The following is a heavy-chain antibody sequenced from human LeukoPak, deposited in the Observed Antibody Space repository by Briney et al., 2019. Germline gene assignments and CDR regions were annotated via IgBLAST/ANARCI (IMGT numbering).Heavy chain of an antibody. Sequence: GGSLRLSCAASGFTVSSNYMSWVRQAPGKGLEWVSVIYSGGSTYYADSVKGRFTISRDNAKNSLYLQMNSLRAEDTAVYYCARSLWFGELCYFDYWGQGTLVTVSS. CDR1: GFTVSSNY. D-gene: IGHD3-10*01. V-gene: IGHV3-66*01. CDR3: ARSLWFGELCYFDY. J-gene: IGHJ4*02. CDR2: IYSGGST.